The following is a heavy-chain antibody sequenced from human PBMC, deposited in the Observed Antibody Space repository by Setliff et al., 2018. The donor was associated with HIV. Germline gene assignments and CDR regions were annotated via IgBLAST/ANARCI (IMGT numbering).Heavy chain of an antibody. CDR1: GGSISSTNYF. CDR3: AREATHCSGDTCQLTFDS. J-gene: IGHJ4*02. D-gene: IGHD2-15*01. Sequence: SETLSLTCTVSGGSISSTNYFWGWIRQPPGKGLEWIGTIYYHGSTYYNPSLKSRVTISIDTSKNQFSLKLTSVTAADTAVYYCAREATHCSGDTCQLTFDSWGQGTLVTVSS. CDR2: IYYHGST. V-gene: IGHV4-39*02.